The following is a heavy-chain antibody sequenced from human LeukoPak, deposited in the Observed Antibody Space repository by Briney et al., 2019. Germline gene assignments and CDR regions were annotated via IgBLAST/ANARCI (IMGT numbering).Heavy chain of an antibody. V-gene: IGHV3-48*01. CDR1: GFTFSSYA. CDR3: ARSLVVGATYPNH. D-gene: IGHD1-26*01. CDR2: ISSSSSTI. J-gene: IGHJ5*02. Sequence: GGSLRLSCAASGFTFSSYAMSWVRQAPGKGLEWVSYISSSSSTIYYADSVKGRFTISRGNAKNSLYLQLNSLRAEDTAVYYCARSLVVGATYPNHWGQGTLVTVSS.